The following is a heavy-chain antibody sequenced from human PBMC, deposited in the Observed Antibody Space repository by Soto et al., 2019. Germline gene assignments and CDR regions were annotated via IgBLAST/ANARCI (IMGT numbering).Heavy chain of an antibody. J-gene: IGHJ3*02. D-gene: IGHD3-3*01. Sequence: SQTLSLTCAISGDSVSSNSAAWNWIRQSPSRGLEWLGRTYYRSKWYNDYAVSVKSRITINPDTSKNQFSLQLNSVTPEDTAVYYCARILRFLEWPLRDDAFDICGQGPMVTV. CDR2: TYYRSKWYN. V-gene: IGHV6-1*01. CDR1: GDSVSSNSAA. CDR3: ARILRFLEWPLRDDAFDI.